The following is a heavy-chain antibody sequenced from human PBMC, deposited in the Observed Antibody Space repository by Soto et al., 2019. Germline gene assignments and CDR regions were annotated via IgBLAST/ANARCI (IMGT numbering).Heavy chain of an antibody. J-gene: IGHJ4*02. V-gene: IGHV1-69*04. CDR1: GGTFSSYT. D-gene: IGHD6-19*01. Sequence: SVKVSCKASGGTFSSYTISWVRQAPGQGLEWMGRIIPILGIANYAQKFQGRVTITADKSTSTAYMELSSLRSEDTAVYYCAREYSSGWSYYFDYWGQGTLVTVSS. CDR2: IIPILGIA. CDR3: AREYSSGWSYYFDY.